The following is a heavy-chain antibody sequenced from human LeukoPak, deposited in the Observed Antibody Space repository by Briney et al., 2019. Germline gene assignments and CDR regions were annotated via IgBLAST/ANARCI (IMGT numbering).Heavy chain of an antibody. Sequence: SETLSLTCTVSGGSISSGSYYWSWIRQPAGKGLEWIGSIYYSGSTYYNPSLQSRVSISLDMSKNQFSLKLSSVTAADTAVYFCARDRQYYYDSSASFDYWGQGTLVTVSS. CDR2: IYYSGST. V-gene: IGHV4-39*07. D-gene: IGHD3-22*01. J-gene: IGHJ4*02. CDR1: GGSISSGSYY. CDR3: ARDRQYYYDSSASFDY.